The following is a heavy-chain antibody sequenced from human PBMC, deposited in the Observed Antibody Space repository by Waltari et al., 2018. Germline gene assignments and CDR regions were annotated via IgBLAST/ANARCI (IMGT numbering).Heavy chain of an antibody. CDR1: GYTFSDYD. D-gene: IGHD2-21*01. CDR3: ARGAGQGMTRCGVDIHRHNWFDP. Sequence: QVRLVQSAAEVKKPVASVKVSCKASGYTFSDYDLNWVRQATGQGPEWMGWVKRKRGDTNAEQKDRYRLTMTRNASIGTAYMERSIRTSADTAVYYCARGAGQGMTRCGVDIHRHNWFDPWGQGTRVTVS. CDR2: VKRKRGDT. J-gene: IGHJ5*02. V-gene: IGHV1-8*01.